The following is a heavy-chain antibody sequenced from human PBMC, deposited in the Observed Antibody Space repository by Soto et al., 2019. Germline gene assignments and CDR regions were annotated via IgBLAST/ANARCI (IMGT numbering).Heavy chain of an antibody. CDR3: AHSPPNLPTYNWFDP. Sequence: GSGPTLVNPTQTLTLTCTFSGFSLTTTGVSVGWIRQPPGKALEWLAVIYWDDNKRYSPSLKSRLTITKDTSKNQVVLTMTNMDPVDTATYYCAHSPPNLPTYNWFDPWGQGTLVTVSS. V-gene: IGHV2-5*02. J-gene: IGHJ5*02. CDR1: GFSLTTTGVS. CDR2: IYWDDNK. D-gene: IGHD2-8*01.